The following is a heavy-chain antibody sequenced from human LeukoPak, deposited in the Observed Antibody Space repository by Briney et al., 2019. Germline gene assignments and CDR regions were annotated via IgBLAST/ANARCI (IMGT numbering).Heavy chain of an antibody. CDR1: GFTFSSYA. V-gene: IGHV3-23*01. CDR3: AKEGYNYYDSSGYSYYFDY. Sequence: PGGSLRLSCAASGFTFSSYAMSWVRQAPGKGLEWVSAISGSGGSTYYADSVKGRFTISRDNSKNTLYLQMNSLRAEDTAVYYCAKEGYNYYDSSGYSYYFDYWGQGTLVTVSS. CDR2: ISGSGGST. J-gene: IGHJ4*02. D-gene: IGHD3-22*01.